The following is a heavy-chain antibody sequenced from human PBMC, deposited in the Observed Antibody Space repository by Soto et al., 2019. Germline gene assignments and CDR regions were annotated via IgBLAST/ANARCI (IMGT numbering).Heavy chain of an antibody. J-gene: IGHJ6*03. V-gene: IGHV4-59*01. CDR1: GGSISSYY. CDR2: IYYSGST. D-gene: IGHD6-6*01. Sequence: SETLSLTCTVSGGSISSYYWSWIRQPPGKGLEWIGYIYYSGSTNYNPSLKSRVTISVDTSKNQFSLKLSSVTAADTAVYYCAKSRKYSSSYYYYYMDVWGKGTTVTVSS. CDR3: AKSRKYSSSYYYYYMDV.